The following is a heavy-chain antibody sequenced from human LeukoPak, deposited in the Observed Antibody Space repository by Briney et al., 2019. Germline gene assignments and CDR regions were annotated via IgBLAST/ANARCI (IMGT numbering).Heavy chain of an antibody. D-gene: IGHD4-17*01. CDR2: ISSVGST. Sequence: SETLSLTCSVSDDSFNTHYWTWIRHPPGKGLEWIGYISSVGSTNYNPSLKSRVTITVDTSKKQFSLKMTSVTAADTAVYYCARDPTTVTKGFDVWGQGTMVTVSS. J-gene: IGHJ3*01. CDR3: ARDPTTVTKGFDV. CDR1: DDSFNTHY. V-gene: IGHV4-59*11.